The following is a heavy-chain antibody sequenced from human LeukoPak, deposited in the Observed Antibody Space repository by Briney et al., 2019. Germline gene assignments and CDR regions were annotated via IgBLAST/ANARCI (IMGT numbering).Heavy chain of an antibody. CDR1: GGSISNYY. J-gene: IGHJ4*02. CDR2: IYYSGST. D-gene: IGHD1-1*01. CDR3: ARVPHQLEPPDY. V-gene: IGHV4-59*01. Sequence: SETLSLTCTVSGGSISNYYWSWIRQPPGKGLEWIGYIYYSGSTNYNPSLKSRVTISVDTSKNQFSLKLSSVTAADTAVYYCARVPHQLEPPDYWGQGTLVTVSS.